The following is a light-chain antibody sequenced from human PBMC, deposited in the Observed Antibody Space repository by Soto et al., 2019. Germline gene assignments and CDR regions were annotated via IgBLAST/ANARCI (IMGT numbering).Light chain of an antibody. J-gene: IGKJ1*01. CDR1: QSVSSN. V-gene: IGKV3-15*01. Sequence: EIVMTQSPATLSVSPGERATLSCRASQSVSSNLAWYQQKPGQAPRLLIYGASTRATGIPARFSGSGSGTESTLTISSLQSEDFAVYYCQQYNNWHWTFGQGTKVE. CDR3: QQYNNWHWT. CDR2: GAS.